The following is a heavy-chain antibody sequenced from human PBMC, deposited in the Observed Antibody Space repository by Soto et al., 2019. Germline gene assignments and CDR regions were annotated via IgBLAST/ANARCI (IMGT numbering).Heavy chain of an antibody. V-gene: IGHV4-39*01. Sequence: PSETLSLTCTVSGDSISSYNYHWTWIRQSPGKGPEWIGSGTTYYNPSLRSRVTISVDTSKNQFSLQMYSVTAADTAVYYCTTYGGDTGRFDYWGQGILVTVS. CDR1: GDSISSYNYH. J-gene: IGHJ4*02. D-gene: IGHD4-17*01. CDR3: TTYGGDTGRFDY. CDR2: SGTT.